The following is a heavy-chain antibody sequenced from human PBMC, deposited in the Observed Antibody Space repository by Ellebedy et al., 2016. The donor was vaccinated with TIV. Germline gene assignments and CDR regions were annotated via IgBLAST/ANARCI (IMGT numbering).Heavy chain of an antibody. CDR1: GASVSSNSHF. V-gene: IGHV4-39*01. D-gene: IGHD3-10*01. CDR3: ARAMIRGAHAFDF. Sequence: PGGSLRLSCTVSGASVSSNSHFWGWIRQTPGKGLEWIGSVVYSESTYYSPSLKSRVTISVDTSKNQFSLRLVSVTAADTAVYYCARAMIRGAHAFDFWGQGRMVTVSS. CDR2: VVYSEST. J-gene: IGHJ3*01.